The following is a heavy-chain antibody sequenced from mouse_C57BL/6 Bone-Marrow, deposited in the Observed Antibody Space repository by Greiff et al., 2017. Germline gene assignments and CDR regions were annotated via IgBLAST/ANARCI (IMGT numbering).Heavy chain of an antibody. J-gene: IGHJ4*01. CDR1: GYTFTSYW. CDR2: IDPSDSYT. V-gene: IGHV1-69*01. D-gene: IGHD2-2*01. Sequence: VQLQQPGAELVMPGASVKLSCKASGYTFTSYWMHWVKQRPGQGLEWIGEIDPSDSYTNYNQKFKGKSTLTVDKSSSTAYMQHSNLTSEDSAVYECARGGYECAVDYWGQGTSVTVSS. CDR3: ARGGYECAVDY.